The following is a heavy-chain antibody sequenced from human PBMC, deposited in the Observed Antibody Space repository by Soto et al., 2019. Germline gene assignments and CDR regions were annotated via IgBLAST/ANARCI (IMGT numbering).Heavy chain of an antibody. CDR1: GYTFTDHY. J-gene: IGHJ4*02. V-gene: IGHV1-2*04. CDR2: INPKSGAT. D-gene: IGHD2-15*01. Sequence: ASVKVSCKASGYTFTDHYFHWVRQAPGQGLEWMGWINPKSGATKYAQKFQGWVTMTRDTSISTAYMELSRLKSDDTAVYYCARIAIYCSGGSCFYFDFWGQGTLVTVSS. CDR3: ARIAIYCSGGSCFYFDF.